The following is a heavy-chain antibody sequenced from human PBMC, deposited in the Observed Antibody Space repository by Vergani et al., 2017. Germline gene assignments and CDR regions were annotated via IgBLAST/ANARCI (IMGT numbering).Heavy chain of an antibody. J-gene: IGHJ4*02. CDR3: AREGEGAFNLGH. Sequence: QVHLQESGPGLVKPPGTLSLTCVVSGGSIRSHKWWSWVRQSPGKGLEWIWETHESETSNYNPSLNSRVTISVDKSTNQCSLKLNSVTAADSGLYYCAREGEGAFNLGHWGQGTLVTVSS. CDR1: GGSIRSHKW. V-gene: IGHV4-4*03. D-gene: IGHD2-21*01. CDR2: THESETS.